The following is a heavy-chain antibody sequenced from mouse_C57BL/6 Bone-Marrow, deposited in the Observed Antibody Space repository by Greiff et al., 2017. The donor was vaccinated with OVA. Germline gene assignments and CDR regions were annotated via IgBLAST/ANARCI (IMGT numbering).Heavy chain of an antibody. CDR1: GYSFTGYY. Sequence: EVQLQQSGPELVKPGASVKISCKASGYSFTGYYMNWVKQSPEKSLEWIGEINPSTGGTTYNQKFKAKATLTVDKSSSTAYMQLKSLTSEDSAVYYCARPLLRWCAYWGQGTLVTVSA. J-gene: IGHJ3*01. D-gene: IGHD1-1*01. V-gene: IGHV1-42*01. CDR3: ARPLLRWCAY. CDR2: INPSTGGT.